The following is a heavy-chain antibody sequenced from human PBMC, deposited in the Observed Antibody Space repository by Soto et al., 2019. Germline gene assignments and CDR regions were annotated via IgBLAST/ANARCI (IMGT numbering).Heavy chain of an antibody. CDR3: ASSLVSGAFDY. Sequence: QVQLVQSGAEVKKPEASVKVSCKASGYTFSSYDINWVRQATGQGLESMGWMNPNSGNTGYAQKFQGRVTMTRSTSISTAYMELSSLRSEDTAVYYCASSLVSGAFDYWGQGTLVTVSS. V-gene: IGHV1-8*01. J-gene: IGHJ4*02. D-gene: IGHD1-26*01. CDR2: MNPNSGNT. CDR1: GYTFSSYD.